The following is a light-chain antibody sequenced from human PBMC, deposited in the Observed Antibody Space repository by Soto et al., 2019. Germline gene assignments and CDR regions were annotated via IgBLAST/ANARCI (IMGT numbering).Light chain of an antibody. CDR1: IGHSSYA. J-gene: IGLJ2*01. V-gene: IGLV4-69*01. CDR2: LSSDGSH. Sequence: QLVLTQSPSASASLGASVKRTCNLSIGHSSYAIAWHQQQPEKGPRYLMKLSSDGSHSKGDGIPDRFSGSSSGAERYLTISSLQSEDEADYYCQTWDTGARVVFGGGTKLTVL. CDR3: QTWDTGARVV.